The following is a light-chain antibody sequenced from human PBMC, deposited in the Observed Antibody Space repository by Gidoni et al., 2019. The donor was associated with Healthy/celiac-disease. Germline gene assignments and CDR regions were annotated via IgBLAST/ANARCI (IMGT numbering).Light chain of an antibody. CDR3: AAWDDSLSGRV. Sequence: QSLLTQPPSASGPPGQKVTLSCSGRRSNIGSNYVYWYQPLPGTAPKLLIYSNNQRPSGVPDRFSGSKSGTSASLAISGLRSEDEADYYCAAWDDSLSGRVFGGGTKLTVL. CDR2: SNN. CDR1: RSNIGSNY. J-gene: IGLJ2*01. V-gene: IGLV1-47*02.